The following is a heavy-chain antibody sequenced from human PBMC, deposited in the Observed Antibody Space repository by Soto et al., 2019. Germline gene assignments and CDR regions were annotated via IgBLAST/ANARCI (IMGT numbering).Heavy chain of an antibody. Sequence: SETLSLTCAVSSGSISSSNWWSWVRQPPGKGLEWIGEIYHSGSTNYNPSLKSRVTISVDKSKNQFSLKLSSVTAADTAVYYCARRFVVPAANGYMDVWGKGTTVTVSS. D-gene: IGHD2-2*01. CDR2: IYHSGST. J-gene: IGHJ6*03. V-gene: IGHV4-4*02. CDR1: SGSISSSNW. CDR3: ARRFVVPAANGYMDV.